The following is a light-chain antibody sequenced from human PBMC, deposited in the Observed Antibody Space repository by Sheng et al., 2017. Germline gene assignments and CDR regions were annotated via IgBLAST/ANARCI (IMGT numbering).Light chain of an antibody. J-gene: IGKJ4*01. CDR3: QQANSFPRST. V-gene: IGKV1-12*01. CDR1: QGISSW. CDR2: GAY. Sequence: DIQMTQSPSSVSASVGDRVTITCRASQGISSWLARYQQKPGKAPKLLTYGAYSLQSGVPSRFSGSGSGTDFTLTISSLQPEDFATYYCQQANSFPRSTFGGGTKVEIK.